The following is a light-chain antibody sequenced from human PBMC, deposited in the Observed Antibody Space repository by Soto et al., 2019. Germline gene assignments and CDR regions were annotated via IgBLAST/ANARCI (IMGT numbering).Light chain of an antibody. CDR3: QQYNNWPPLT. V-gene: IGKV3-15*01. J-gene: IGKJ4*01. CDR2: GAS. Sequence: EIVMTQSPATLSVSPGERATLSSRASQSVSSNLARYQQKPGQAPRLLIYGASTRATGIPARFSGSGSGTEFTLTISSLQSEDFAVYYCQQYNNWPPLTFGGGTKVEIK. CDR1: QSVSSN.